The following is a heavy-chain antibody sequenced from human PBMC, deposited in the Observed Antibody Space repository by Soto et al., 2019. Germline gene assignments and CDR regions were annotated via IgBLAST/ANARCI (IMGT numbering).Heavy chain of an antibody. CDR3: ARDDVSSGWLGYDWFDP. J-gene: IGHJ5*02. CDR1: GGSVSSGSYY. Sequence: PSETLSLTCTVSGGSVSSGSYYWGWIRQPPGKGLEWIGYIYYSGSTNYNPSLKSRVTISVDTSKNQFSLKLSSVTAADTALYYCARDDVSSGWLGYDWFDPWGQGTLVTVSS. CDR2: IYYSGST. V-gene: IGHV4-61*01. D-gene: IGHD6-19*01.